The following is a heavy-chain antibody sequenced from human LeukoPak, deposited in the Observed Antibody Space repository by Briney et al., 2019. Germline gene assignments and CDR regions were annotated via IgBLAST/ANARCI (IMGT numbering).Heavy chain of an antibody. CDR1: GFTLNTYW. CDR2: IKQDGSEK. CDR3: PRCEGFYHYFSGSPTYYFYMDV. D-gene: IGHD3-16*01. Sequence: GGSLRLSCAASGFTLNTYWMSWVRQAPGKGLEWVANIKQDGSEKYYVESVKGRFFISRDNAKNSQHLQMNSLRVEDTAVYYCPRCEGFYHYFSGSPTYYFYMDVWGKGTTVTVSS. J-gene: IGHJ6*03. V-gene: IGHV3-7*01.